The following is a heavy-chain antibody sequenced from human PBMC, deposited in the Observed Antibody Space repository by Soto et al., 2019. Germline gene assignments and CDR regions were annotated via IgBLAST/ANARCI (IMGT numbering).Heavy chain of an antibody. CDR2: INPNSGGT. J-gene: IGHJ5*02. Sequence: ASVKVSCKASGYTFTGYYMHWVRQAPGQGLEWMGWINPNSGGTNYAQKFQGRVTMTRDTSISTAYMELSRLGSDDTAVYYCAREDIVVVPAAMSAGWFDPWGQGTLVTVSS. D-gene: IGHD2-2*01. CDR3: AREDIVVVPAAMSAGWFDP. V-gene: IGHV1-2*02. CDR1: GYTFTGYY.